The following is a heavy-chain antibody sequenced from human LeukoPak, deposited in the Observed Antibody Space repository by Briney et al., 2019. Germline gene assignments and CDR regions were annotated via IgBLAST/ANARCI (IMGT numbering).Heavy chain of an antibody. CDR2: IPSSGSPI. J-gene: IGHJ4*02. V-gene: IGHV3-48*03. D-gene: IGHD1-1*01. Sequence: GGSLRLSCAASGFTISSDEMNWARQVPGKGLEWISYIPSSGSPIYYADSVKGRFSISRDTAKSSLYLQMNSLRAEDTAVYYCARGGSSRPLAHWGQGTLVTVSS. CDR3: ARGGSSRPLAH. CDR1: GFTISSDE.